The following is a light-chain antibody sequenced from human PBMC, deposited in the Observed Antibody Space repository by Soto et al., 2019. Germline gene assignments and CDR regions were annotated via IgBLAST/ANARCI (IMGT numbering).Light chain of an antibody. CDR3: AAWDDSLSGGDV. CDR2: RNN. J-gene: IGLJ1*01. Sequence: QSVLTQPPSASGTPGQRVTISCSGSSSNIGSNYVYWYQQLPGTAPKLLIYRNNQRPSGVPDRFSGSKSGTSASLAISGLLSEDEADYYCAAWDDSLSGGDVFGTGTKLTVL. CDR1: SSNIGSNY. V-gene: IGLV1-47*01.